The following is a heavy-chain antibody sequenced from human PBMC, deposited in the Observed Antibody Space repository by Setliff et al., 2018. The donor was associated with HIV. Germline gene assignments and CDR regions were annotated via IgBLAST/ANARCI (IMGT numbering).Heavy chain of an antibody. CDR2: INPSGGST. V-gene: IGHV1-46*01. Sequence: ASVKVSCKASGYTFTSYYMSWVRQAPGQGLEWMGIINPSGGSTTYSQKFQGRVTITRDTSTRTVYMDLSSLRSEDTAIYYCASTQDSSNWSFYYLGQGTPVTVSS. CDR3: ASTQDSSNWSFYY. J-gene: IGHJ4*02. CDR1: GYTFTSYY. D-gene: IGHD6-13*01.